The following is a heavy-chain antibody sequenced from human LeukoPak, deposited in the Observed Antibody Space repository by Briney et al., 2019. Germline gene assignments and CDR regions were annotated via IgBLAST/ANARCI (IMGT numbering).Heavy chain of an antibody. CDR2: IDWDDDK. D-gene: IGHD4-17*01. V-gene: IGHV2-70*11. CDR3: ARIPHGDYAFDY. J-gene: IGHJ4*02. CDR1: GFSLSTSGMS. Sequence: SGPALVKPTQTLTLTCTFSGFSLSTSGMSVRSILQPPGQALEWLARIDWDDDKYYSTSLKTRLTISKDTSKNQVVLTMTNMDPVDTATYYCARIPHGDYAFDYWGQGTLVTVSS.